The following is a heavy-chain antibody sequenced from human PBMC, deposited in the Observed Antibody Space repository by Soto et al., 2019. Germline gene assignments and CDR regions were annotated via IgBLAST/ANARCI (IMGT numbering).Heavy chain of an antibody. CDR3: ARDARVAVGSIYYSVYYGMDV. J-gene: IGHJ6*02. CDR1: GYTFTSYY. Sequence: ASVKVSCKASGYTFTSYYMHWVRQAPGQGLEWMGIINPSGGSTSYAQKFQGRVTMTRDTSTSTVYMELSSLRSEDTAVYYCARDARVAVGSIYYSVYYGMDVWGQGTTVTVSS. D-gene: IGHD3-3*01. V-gene: IGHV1-46*01. CDR2: INPSGGST.